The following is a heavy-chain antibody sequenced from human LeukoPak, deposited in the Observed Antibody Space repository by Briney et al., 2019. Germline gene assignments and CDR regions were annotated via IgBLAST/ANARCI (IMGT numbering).Heavy chain of an antibody. V-gene: IGHV1-8*03. CDR2: MNPKSGNT. CDR3: ARALCDSSRCEYYAYMDV. Sequence: ASVKVSCKASGYTFTNYDINWVRQATGQGLEWMGWMNPKSGNTGYAQKFQGRVSITRDTSISTAYMELGSLRSDDTAVYYCARALCDSSRCEYYAYMDVWGEGTTVTVSS. J-gene: IGHJ6*03. CDR1: GYTFTNYD. D-gene: IGHD3-3*01.